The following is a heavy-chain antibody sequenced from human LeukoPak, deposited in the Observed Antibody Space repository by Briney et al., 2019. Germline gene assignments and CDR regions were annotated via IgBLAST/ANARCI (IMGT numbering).Heavy chain of an antibody. CDR1: GGSFSGYY. J-gene: IGHJ4*02. Sequence: SSETLSLTCAVYGGSFSGYYWSWIRQPPGKGLEWIGEINHSGSTNYNPSLKSRVTISVDTSKNQFSLKLNSVTAADTAVYYCARVKAVAGDYWGQGTLVTVSS. V-gene: IGHV4-34*01. D-gene: IGHD6-19*01. CDR3: ARVKAVAGDY. CDR2: INHSGST.